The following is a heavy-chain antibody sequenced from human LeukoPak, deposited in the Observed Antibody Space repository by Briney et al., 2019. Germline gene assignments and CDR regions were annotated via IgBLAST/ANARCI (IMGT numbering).Heavy chain of an antibody. CDR2: INPKSGDT. D-gene: IGHD6-13*01. CDR1: GYIFTDYY. V-gene: IGHV1-2*02. Sequence: GASVKVSCKTSGYIFTDYYIHWVRQAPGQGLEWMGWINPKSGDTNSAQKFQGRVTMTRDTSTSTVYMELSSLRSEDTAVYYCARPSSYSSSWSYFDYWGQGTLVTVSS. J-gene: IGHJ4*02. CDR3: ARPSSYSSSWSYFDY.